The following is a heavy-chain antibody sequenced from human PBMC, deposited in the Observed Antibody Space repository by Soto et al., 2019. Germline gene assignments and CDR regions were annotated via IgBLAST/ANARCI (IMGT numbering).Heavy chain of an antibody. D-gene: IGHD2-15*01. J-gene: IGHJ6*02. Sequence: WENLELGCAVYGESCSGYYWSWIRQRPGKGMEWIEAINNSGSTNYNPPLKSRVTISVDTSKNQFSLKLSSVTAADTAVYYCARGVTVVVPPTRYYTYYRMDVCGQGTTVT. V-gene: IGHV4-34*01. CDR3: ARGVTVVVPPTRYYTYYRMDV. CDR1: GESCSGYY. CDR2: INNSGST.